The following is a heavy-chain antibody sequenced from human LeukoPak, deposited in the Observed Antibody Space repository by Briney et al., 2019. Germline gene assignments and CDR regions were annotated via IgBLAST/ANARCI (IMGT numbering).Heavy chain of an antibody. D-gene: IGHD3-3*01. CDR3: ARERTIFGLDAFDI. J-gene: IGHJ3*02. CDR2: INPNSGGT. CDR1: GYTFTDYY. V-gene: IGHV1-2*02. Sequence: ASVKVSCKASGYTFTDYYMHWVRQAPGQGLEWMGWINPNSGGTNYAQKFQGRVTMTRDTSISTAYMELSRLRSDDTAVYYCARERTIFGLDAFDIWGQGTMVTVSS.